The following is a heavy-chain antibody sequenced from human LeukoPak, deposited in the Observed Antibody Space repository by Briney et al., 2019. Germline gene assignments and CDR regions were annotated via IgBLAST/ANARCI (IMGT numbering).Heavy chain of an antibody. CDR2: INPSGGST. CDR1: VYTFTSYY. Sequence: GASVKVSCKASVYTFTSYYMHWVRQAPGQGLEWMGIINPSGGSTSYAQKFQGRVTMTRDTSTSTVYMELSSLRSEDTAVYYCARDGSLVGYGMDVWGQGTTVTVSS. CDR3: ARDGSLVGYGMDV. V-gene: IGHV1-46*01. J-gene: IGHJ6*02. D-gene: IGHD3-3*01.